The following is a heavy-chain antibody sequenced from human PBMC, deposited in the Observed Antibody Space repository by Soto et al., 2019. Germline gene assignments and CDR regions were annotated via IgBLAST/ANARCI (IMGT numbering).Heavy chain of an antibody. Sequence: QVQLVESGGGVVQPGRSLRLSCAASGFTFSSYGMHWVRQAPGKGREWVAVISYDGSNKYYADSVKGRFTISRDNSKNTLYLQMNSLRAEDTAVYYCAKERSGPYDFWKYGMDVWGQGTTVTVSS. CDR1: GFTFSSYG. J-gene: IGHJ6*02. CDR3: AKERSGPYDFWKYGMDV. V-gene: IGHV3-30*18. D-gene: IGHD3-3*01. CDR2: ISYDGSNK.